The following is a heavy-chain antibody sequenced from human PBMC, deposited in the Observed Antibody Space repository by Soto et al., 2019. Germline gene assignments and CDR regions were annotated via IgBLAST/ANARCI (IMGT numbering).Heavy chain of an antibody. J-gene: IGHJ6*03. Sequence: GGSLRLSCAASGFTFSDYYMSWIRQAPGKGLEWVSYISSSGSTIYYADSVKGRFTISRDNAKNSLYLQMNSLRAEDTAVYYCAKGYDSYYYYYMDVWGKGTTVTVSS. V-gene: IGHV3-11*01. CDR2: ISSSGSTI. CDR1: GFTFSDYY. D-gene: IGHD3-9*01. CDR3: AKGYDSYYYYYMDV.